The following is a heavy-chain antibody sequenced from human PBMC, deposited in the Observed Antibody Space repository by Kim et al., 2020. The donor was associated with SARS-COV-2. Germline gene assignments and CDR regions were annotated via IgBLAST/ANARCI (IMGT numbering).Heavy chain of an antibody. CDR3: ARIWLYDSSGYYYVEDGGFDY. CDR1: GFTFSSYS. CDR2: ISSSSSTI. D-gene: IGHD3-22*01. J-gene: IGHJ4*02. Sequence: GGSLRLSCAASGFTFSSYSMNWVRQAPGKGLEWVSYISSSSSTIYYADSVKGRFTISRDNAKNSLYLQMNSLRAEDTAVYYCARIWLYDSSGYYYVEDGGFDYWGQGTLVTVSS. V-gene: IGHV3-48*04.